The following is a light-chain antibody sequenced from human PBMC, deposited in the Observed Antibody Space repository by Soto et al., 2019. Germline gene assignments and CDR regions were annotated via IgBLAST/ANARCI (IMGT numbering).Light chain of an antibody. J-gene: IGKJ2*01. CDR3: MQATQVPPYT. CDR2: KIS. Sequence: DIVMTQTPLSSPVTLGQPASISCRSSQSLVSWLQQRPGQPPRLLIYKISNRFSGVPDRFSGSGAGTDFTLKISRVEAEDVGVYYCMQATQVPPYTFGQGNKLEIK. CDR1: QSLV. V-gene: IGKV2-24*01.